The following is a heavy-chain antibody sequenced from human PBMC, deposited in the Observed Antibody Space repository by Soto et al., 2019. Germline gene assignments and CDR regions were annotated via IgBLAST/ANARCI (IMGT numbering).Heavy chain of an antibody. V-gene: IGHV3-48*03. CDR3: ARDRSAITMVRGVIMDKWFDP. CDR2: ISDSGTTT. D-gene: IGHD3-10*01. CDR1: GFTFTSYE. J-gene: IGHJ5*02. Sequence: CAASGFTFTSYEMNWVRQAPGKGLEWVSYISDSGTTTYYADSVKGRFTISRDNAKNSLYLQMNSLRAEDTAAYYCARDRSAITMVRGVIMDKWFDPWGQGTLVTVSS.